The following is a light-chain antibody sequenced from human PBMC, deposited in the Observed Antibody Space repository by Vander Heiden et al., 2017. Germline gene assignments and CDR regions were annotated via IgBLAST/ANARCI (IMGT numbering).Light chain of an antibody. Sequence: SELTQDPAVSVALGQTVRITCQGDSLRRYYASWYQQKPGQAPVLVIYGKNNRPSGIPDRFSGSSSGNTASLTITGAQAEDEADYYCNSRDSSGNHLRVFGGGTKL. CDR1: SLRRYY. CDR3: NSRDSSGNHLRV. CDR2: GKN. J-gene: IGLJ2*01. V-gene: IGLV3-19*01.